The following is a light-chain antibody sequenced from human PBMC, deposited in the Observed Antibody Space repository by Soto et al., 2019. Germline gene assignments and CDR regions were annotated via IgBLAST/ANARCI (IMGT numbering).Light chain of an antibody. J-gene: IGKJ4*01. CDR1: QSVSTN. Sequence: IVMTHSPATLSVSPWSSSTLSFRASQSVSTNLAWYQQKPGQVPRVLIYGASTRATEIPARFSGSGSGTEFTLTITSLQAEDVATYYCQKYNGAPLTFGGGTKV. CDR2: GAS. V-gene: IGKV3-15*01. CDR3: QKYNGAPLT.